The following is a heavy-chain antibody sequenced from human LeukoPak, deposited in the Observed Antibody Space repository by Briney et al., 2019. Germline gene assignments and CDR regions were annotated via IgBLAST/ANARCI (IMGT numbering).Heavy chain of an antibody. V-gene: IGHV4-38-2*02. CDR2: IYHSGST. Sequence: KASETLSLTCTVSGYSISSGYYWGWIRQPPGKGLEWIGSIYHSGSTYYNPSLKSRVTISVDTSKNQFSLKLSSVTAADTAVYYCASRYSYGSRGEDYWGQGTLVTVSS. CDR1: GYSISSGYY. J-gene: IGHJ4*02. CDR3: ASRYSYGSRGEDY. D-gene: IGHD5-18*01.